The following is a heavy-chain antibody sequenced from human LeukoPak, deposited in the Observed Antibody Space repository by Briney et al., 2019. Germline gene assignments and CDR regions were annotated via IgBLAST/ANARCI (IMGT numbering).Heavy chain of an antibody. J-gene: IGHJ2*01. V-gene: IGHV3-23*01. CDR3: AKDRTVGASYWYFDL. Sequence: PGGSLRLSCAASGFTFSSSAMSWVRQAPGKGLEWVPGISASGGSTSYADSVRGRFTISRDSSKNTLFLHMNTLRAEDTAIYYCAKDRTVGASYWYFDLWGRGTLVTVSS. D-gene: IGHD1-26*01. CDR1: GFTFSSSA. CDR2: ISASGGST.